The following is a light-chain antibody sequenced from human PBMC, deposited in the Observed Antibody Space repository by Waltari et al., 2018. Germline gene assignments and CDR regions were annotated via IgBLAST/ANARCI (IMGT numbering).Light chain of an antibody. CDR2: AAS. Sequence: DIQMNQSQSSLSASVGDRVTVTCRSRESISSYLNWYQQRPGKAPHLLIYAASNLQSGVPSRFSGSGSGTDFSLTITSLQPEDFATYYCQQSYSSPRTFGHGTKLEIK. V-gene: IGKV1-39*01. CDR1: ESISSY. J-gene: IGKJ2*01. CDR3: QQSYSSPRT.